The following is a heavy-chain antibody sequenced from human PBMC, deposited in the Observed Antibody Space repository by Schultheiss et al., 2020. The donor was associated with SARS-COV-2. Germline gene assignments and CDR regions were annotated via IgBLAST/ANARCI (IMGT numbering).Heavy chain of an antibody. V-gene: IGHV4-34*01. CDR1: GGSFSGYY. J-gene: IGHJ3*02. Sequence: SETLSLTCAVYGGSFSGYYWSWIRQPPGKGLEWIGEINHSGSTNYNPSLKSRVTISVDTSKNQFSLKLSSVTAADTAVYYCARQWAVDTAMEIWGQGTMVTVSS. CDR3: ARQWAVDTAMEI. D-gene: IGHD5-18*01. CDR2: INHSGST.